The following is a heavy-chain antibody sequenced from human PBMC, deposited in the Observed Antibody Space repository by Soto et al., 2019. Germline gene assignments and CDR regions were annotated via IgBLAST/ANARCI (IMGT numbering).Heavy chain of an antibody. CDR3: KRGGISHWAYFNYMDV. V-gene: IGHV4-34*01. CDR2: INHLGSI. D-gene: IGHD6-13*01. J-gene: IGHJ6*03. CDR1: GGSLSDYF. Sequence: PSETLSLTCVVSGGSLSDYFWSWIRQPPGMALEWIGEINHLGSINYNPSLKSRVTMSVDTSKNQFSLTLNSVTAADTATYYCKRGGISHWAYFNYMDVWDRGTTVIGSS.